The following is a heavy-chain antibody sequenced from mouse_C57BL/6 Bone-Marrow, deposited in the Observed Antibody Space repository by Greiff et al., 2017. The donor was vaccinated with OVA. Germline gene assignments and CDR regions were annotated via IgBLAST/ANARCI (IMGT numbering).Heavy chain of an antibody. J-gene: IGHJ3*01. CDR1: GYTFTDYY. Sequence: VHVKQSGPVLVKPGASVKMSCKASGYTFTDYYMNWVKQSHGKSLEWIGVINPYNGGTSYNQKFKGKATLTVDKSSSTAYMELNSLTSEDSAVYYCASGSDGYAWFAYWGQGTLVTVSA. CDR3: ASGSDGYAWFAY. V-gene: IGHV1-19*01. CDR2: INPYNGGT. D-gene: IGHD2-2*01.